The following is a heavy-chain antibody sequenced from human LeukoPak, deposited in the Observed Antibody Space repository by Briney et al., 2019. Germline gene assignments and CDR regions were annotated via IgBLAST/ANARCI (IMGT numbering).Heavy chain of an antibody. D-gene: IGHD3-3*01. J-gene: IGHJ5*02. Sequence: PGGFLRLSXAASGFTFSSYWMSWVRQAPGKGLEWVANIKQDGSEKYYVDSVKGRFTISRDNAKNSLYLQMNSLRAEDTAVYYCARSIFGVVGNWFDPWGQGTLVTVSS. CDR3: ARSIFGVVGNWFDP. CDR1: GFTFSSYW. V-gene: IGHV3-7*01. CDR2: IKQDGSEK.